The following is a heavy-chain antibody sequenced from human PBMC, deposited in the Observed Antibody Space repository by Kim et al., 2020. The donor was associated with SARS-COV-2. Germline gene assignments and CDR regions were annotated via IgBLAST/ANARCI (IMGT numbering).Heavy chain of an antibody. Sequence: SETLSLTCAVSGGSFSSDTYYWGWIRQPPGKGLEWIGMIYYSGSAYYHPSLKSRVTISLDTSKNQFSLKLSSVTAADTAVYYCARTYGSGSFDYWGQGTLVTVSS. CDR1: GGSFSSDTYY. CDR2: IYYSGSA. CDR3: ARTYGSGSFDY. D-gene: IGHD3-10*01. J-gene: IGHJ4*02. V-gene: IGHV4-39*01.